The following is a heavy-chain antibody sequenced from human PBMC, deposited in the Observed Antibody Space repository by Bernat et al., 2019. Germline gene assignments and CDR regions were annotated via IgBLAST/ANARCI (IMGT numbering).Heavy chain of an antibody. CDR3: ARGGIAARIDY. Sequence: EVQLVESGGGLVQPGGSLRLSCAASGFTFSDYWMHWVRQAPGKGLLWVSRINSDECGTSYADSVKGRFAISRDNAKNTLYLQMNSLRAEDTAVYYCARGGIAARIDYWGQGTLVTVSS. CDR2: INSDECGT. J-gene: IGHJ4*02. CDR1: GFTFSDYW. D-gene: IGHD6-6*01. V-gene: IGHV3-74*01.